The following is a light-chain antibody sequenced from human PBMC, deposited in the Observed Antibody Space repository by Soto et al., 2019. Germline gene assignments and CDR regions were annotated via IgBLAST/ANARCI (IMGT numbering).Light chain of an antibody. CDR2: GAS. CDR3: QQYNNWPFT. V-gene: IGKV3-15*01. CDR1: QSVSSN. Sequence: EIVMTQSPATLSVSPGERATLSCRASQSVSSNLAWYQQKPGQAPRLLIYGASTRATAFPARFSGGGSGTEFTLTISSLQSEDFAVYYCQQYNNWPFTFGPGTKVDIK. J-gene: IGKJ3*01.